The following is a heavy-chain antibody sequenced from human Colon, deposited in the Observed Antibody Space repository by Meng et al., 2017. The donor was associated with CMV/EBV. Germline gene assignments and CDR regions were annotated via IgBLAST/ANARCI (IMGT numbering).Heavy chain of an antibody. CDR1: GASINLYY. V-gene: IGHV4-4*09. Sequence: SETLSLTCSVSGASINLYYWSWIRQPPGKGLEWIGNIFNSGRTSYNSSLKSRVTISIDTSKKQFSLKLNSVTAADTAVYYCARDHTNLISETGLGYFRLDPWGQGTLVTVSS. CDR2: IFNSGRT. J-gene: IGHJ5*02. D-gene: IGHD2-8*01. CDR3: ARDHTNLISETGLGYFRLDP.